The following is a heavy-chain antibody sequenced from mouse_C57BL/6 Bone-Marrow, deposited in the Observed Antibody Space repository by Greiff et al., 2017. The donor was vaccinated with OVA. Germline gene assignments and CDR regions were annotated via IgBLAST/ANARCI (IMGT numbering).Heavy chain of an antibody. V-gene: IGHV1-72*01. D-gene: IGHD1-1*01. Sequence: QVQLQQPGAELVKPGASVQLSCKASGYTFTSYWMHWVKQRPGRGLEWIGRLDPNRGGTTYSAKFKSKATLTVDKPSSTAYMQLSRLTSEDAAVYYCAKYYGRLWYFDVWGTGTTVTVSS. J-gene: IGHJ1*03. CDR3: AKYYGRLWYFDV. CDR1: GYTFTSYW. CDR2: LDPNRGGT.